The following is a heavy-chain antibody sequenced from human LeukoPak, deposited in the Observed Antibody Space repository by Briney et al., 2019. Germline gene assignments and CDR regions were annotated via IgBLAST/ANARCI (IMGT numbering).Heavy chain of an antibody. CDR2: IKLDGSEK. CDR3: ARDRVLVATIAQIDY. D-gene: IGHD5-12*01. J-gene: IGHJ4*02. Sequence: GGSLRLSCVASGFTFGKYWMSWVRQAPGKGLEWVANIKLDGSEKNYVDSVKGRFTISRDNTKNSLYLQMNSLRVEDTAVYYCARDRVLVATIAQIDYWGQGTLVTVSS. V-gene: IGHV3-7*03. CDR1: GFTFGKYW.